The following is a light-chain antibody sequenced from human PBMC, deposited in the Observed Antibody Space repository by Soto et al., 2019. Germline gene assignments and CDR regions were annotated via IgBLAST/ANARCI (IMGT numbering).Light chain of an antibody. CDR2: AAS. V-gene: IGKV1-17*01. CDR1: QAIRSD. J-gene: IGKJ2*01. Sequence: DIQMTQSPSSLSAAVEDRVTITCRASQAIRSDLGWYQQKPGKAPKRLIYAASSLQSGVPSRFSGSGSGTQFTLTITSLQPEDFATYYCLQYYDYPYTFGQGTRLEI. CDR3: LQYYDYPYT.